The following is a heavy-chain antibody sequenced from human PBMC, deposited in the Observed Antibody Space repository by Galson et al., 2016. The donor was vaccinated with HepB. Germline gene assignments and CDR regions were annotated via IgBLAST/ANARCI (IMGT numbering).Heavy chain of an antibody. Sequence: SVKVSCKASGYTFTNYGLSWVRQAPGQGLEYMGWISAYNGDTNYAQNLQGRVTMTTDTSTRTAYMELRSLRSDDTAVYYCARGAGGYFDYWGQGTLVTVSP. V-gene: IGHV1-18*01. D-gene: IGHD3-10*01. CDR3: ARGAGGYFDY. J-gene: IGHJ4*02. CDR1: GYTFTNYG. CDR2: ISAYNGDT.